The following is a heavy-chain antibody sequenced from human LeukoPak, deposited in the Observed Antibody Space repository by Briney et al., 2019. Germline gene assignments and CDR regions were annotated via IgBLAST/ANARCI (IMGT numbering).Heavy chain of an antibody. J-gene: IGHJ4*02. CDR3: TREDSYFDY. CDR2: IRSKAYGGTT. CDR1: GFTFSNAW. V-gene: IGHV3-49*04. Sequence: GGSLRLSCAASGFTFSNAWMSWVRQAPGKGLEWVGFIRSKAYGGTTEYAASVKGRFTISRDDSKSIAYLQMNSLKTEDTAVYYCTREDSYFDYWGQGTLVTVSS.